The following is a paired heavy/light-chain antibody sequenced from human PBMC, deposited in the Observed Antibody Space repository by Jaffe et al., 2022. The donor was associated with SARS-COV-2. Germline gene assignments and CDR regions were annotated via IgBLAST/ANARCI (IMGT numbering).Heavy chain of an antibody. CDR2: INSGGGST. CDR3: ARGGTGSFDY. V-gene: IGHV3-74*01. Sequence: EVQVVDSGGNLVQPGGSLRLSCAASGFTFSSYWMLWVRQPPGKGLEWVARINSGGGSTSYADSVKGRFTISRDNAKNTVYLQMNSLRAEDTAVYYCARGGTGSFDYWGQGTLVTVSS. CDR1: GFTFSSYW. J-gene: IGHJ4*02. D-gene: IGHD3-10*01.
Light chain of an antibody. CDR1: QSIDNW. J-gene: IGKJ2*03. Sequence: DIQMTQSPSTLSASVGDRVTITCRASQSIDNWLAWYQQKPGKAPKLLIYKASSLESGVPSRFSGSGSGTEFTLTISSLQPDDFATYYCQQYNNYSYSFGQGTKLEIK. CDR2: KAS. V-gene: IGKV1-5*03. CDR3: QQYNNYSYS.